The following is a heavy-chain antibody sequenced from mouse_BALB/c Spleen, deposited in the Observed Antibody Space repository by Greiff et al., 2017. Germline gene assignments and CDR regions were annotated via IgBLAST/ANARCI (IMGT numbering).Heavy chain of an antibody. D-gene: IGHD2-4*01. J-gene: IGHJ4*01. Sequence: VQLQQSGAELAKPGASVKMSCKASGYTFTSYWMHWVKQRPGQGLEWIGYINPSTGYTEYNQKFKDKATLTADKSSSTAYMQLSSLTSEDSAVYYCARSGMITVMDYWGQGTSVTVSS. V-gene: IGHV1-7*01. CDR3: ARSGMITVMDY. CDR1: GYTFTSYW. CDR2: INPSTGYT.